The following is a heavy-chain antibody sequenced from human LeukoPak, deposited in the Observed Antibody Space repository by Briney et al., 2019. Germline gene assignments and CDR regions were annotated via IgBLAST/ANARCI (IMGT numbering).Heavy chain of an antibody. Sequence: GGSLRLSCAASGFTFRSYVMTWVRQAPGKGLEWVSVISGSGGGTYYADSVKGRFTISRDNSKNTLYLQINSLRADDTAVYYCAKAGEKGGNYFDYWGQGTLVTVSS. D-gene: IGHD3-16*01. CDR2: ISGSGGGT. V-gene: IGHV3-23*01. J-gene: IGHJ4*02. CDR1: GFTFRSYV. CDR3: AKAGEKGGNYFDY.